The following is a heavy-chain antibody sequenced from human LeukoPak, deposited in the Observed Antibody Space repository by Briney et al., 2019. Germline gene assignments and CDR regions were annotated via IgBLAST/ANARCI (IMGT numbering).Heavy chain of an antibody. CDR2: IKHTSGGT. CDR3: ARDRWYSIPNAFHI. D-gene: IGHD4-23*01. J-gene: IGHJ3*02. V-gene: IGHV1-2*02. CDR1: GYTFTSNY. Sequence: ASVKVSCKASGYTFTSNYMHWERQAPRQGLEWMGLIKHTSGGTNHSQKFHGRVTMTRDTSIRTAYMELSRLKSDDTAVYYCARDRWYSIPNAFHIWGPGTMVTVSS.